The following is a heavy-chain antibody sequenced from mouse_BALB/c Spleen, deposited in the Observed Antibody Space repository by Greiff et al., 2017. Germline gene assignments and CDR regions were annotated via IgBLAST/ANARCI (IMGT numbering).Heavy chain of an antibody. D-gene: IGHD1-2*01. J-gene: IGHJ2*01. Sequence: QVQLKESGPGLVAPSQSLSITCTVSGFSLTDYGVSWIRQPPGKGLEWLGGIGGGGSTYYNSALKSRLSISKDNTKSQVFLKMNSLQTDDTAMYYCASITTAYFDYWGQGTTLTVSS. CDR1: GFSLTDYG. V-gene: IGHV2-6-5*01. CDR3: ASITTAYFDY. CDR2: IGGGGST.